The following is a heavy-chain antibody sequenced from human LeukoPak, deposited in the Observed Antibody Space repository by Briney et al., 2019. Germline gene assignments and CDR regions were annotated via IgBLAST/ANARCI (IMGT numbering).Heavy chain of an antibody. CDR3: AREDSSSSHYYYYYGMDV. CDR1: GFTFSSYS. CDR2: ISSSSSYI. D-gene: IGHD6-6*01. V-gene: IGHV3-21*01. J-gene: IGHJ6*02. Sequence: GGSLRLSCAASGFTFSSYSMNWVRQAPGKGLEWVSSISSSSSYIYYADSVKGRFTISRDNAKNSLYLQMNSLRAEDTAVYYCAREDSSSSHYYYYYGMDVWSQGTTVTVSS.